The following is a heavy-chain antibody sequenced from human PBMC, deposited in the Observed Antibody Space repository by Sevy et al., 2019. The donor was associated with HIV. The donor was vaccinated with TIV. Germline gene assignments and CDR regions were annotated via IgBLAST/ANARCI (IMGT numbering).Heavy chain of an antibody. CDR2: INPNTGVT. CDR1: GYTFTDYY. Sequence: ASVKVSCKASGYTFTDYYIQWFRQAPGQGLEWMGWINPNTGVTKYAWRFQGRVTMTTRKSITTAYLDLSRLRSDDTAFYFCARSDESAEYGFNYWGQGTLVTVSS. CDR3: ARSDESAEYGFNY. D-gene: IGHD4-17*01. J-gene: IGHJ4*02. V-gene: IGHV1-2*02.